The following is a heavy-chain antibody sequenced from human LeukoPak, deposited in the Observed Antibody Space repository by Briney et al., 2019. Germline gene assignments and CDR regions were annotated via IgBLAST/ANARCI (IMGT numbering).Heavy chain of an antibody. CDR3: ARVRVDTATEGYYYYGMDV. D-gene: IGHD5-18*01. CDR2: IYYSGST. Sequence: SETLSLTCTVSGGSFSSYYWTWIRQPPGKGLEWIGYIYYSGSTNYNPSLKSRVTISVDTSKNQFSLKLSSVTAADTAVYYCARVRVDTATEGYYYYGMDVWGQGTTVTVSS. CDR1: GGSFSSYY. J-gene: IGHJ6*02. V-gene: IGHV4-59*01.